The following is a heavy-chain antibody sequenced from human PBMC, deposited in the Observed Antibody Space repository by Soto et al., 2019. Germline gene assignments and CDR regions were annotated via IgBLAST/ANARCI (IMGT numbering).Heavy chain of an antibody. V-gene: IGHV4-38-2*02. J-gene: IGHJ4*02. CDR1: GYSISSGYY. Sequence: SETLSLTCTVSGYSISSGYYWGWIRQPPGKGLEWIGSIYHSGSTYYNPPLKSRVTISVDTSKNQFSRKLSSVTAADTAVYYCAREYGVRGLRTVTTYLDYWGQGTLVTVSS. D-gene: IGHD4-17*01. CDR2: IYHSGST. CDR3: AREYGVRGLRTVTTYLDY.